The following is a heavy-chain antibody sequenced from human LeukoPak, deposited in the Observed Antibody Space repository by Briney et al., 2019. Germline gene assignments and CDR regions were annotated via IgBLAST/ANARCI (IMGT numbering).Heavy chain of an antibody. CDR2: IYYSGST. V-gene: IGHV4-59*12. J-gene: IGHJ6*02. Sequence: PSETLSLTCTVSGGSISGYYWSWIRQPPGKGLEWIGYIYYSGSTNYNPSLKSRVTISVDTSKDQFSLKLSSVTAADTAVYYCARDMGIAVAGTGYYYYGMDVWGQGTTVTVSS. D-gene: IGHD6-19*01. CDR3: ARDMGIAVAGTGYYYYGMDV. CDR1: GGSISGYY.